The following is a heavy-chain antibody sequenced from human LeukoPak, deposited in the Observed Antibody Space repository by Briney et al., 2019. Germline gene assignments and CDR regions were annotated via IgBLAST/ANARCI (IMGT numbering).Heavy chain of an antibody. D-gene: IGHD1-26*01. Sequence: EASVKVSCKASGGAFSSYAISWVRQAPGQGLEWMGGIIPIFGTANYAQNFQGRVTFISNTSATTAFMELSSLRSEDAAVYYCARDSGSGNNDYWGQGTLVTVSS. V-gene: IGHV1-69*05. CDR1: GGAFSSYA. CDR3: ARDSGSGNNDY. CDR2: IIPIFGTA. J-gene: IGHJ4*02.